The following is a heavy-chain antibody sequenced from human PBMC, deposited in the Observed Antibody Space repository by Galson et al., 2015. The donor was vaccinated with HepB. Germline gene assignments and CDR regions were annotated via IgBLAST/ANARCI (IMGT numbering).Heavy chain of an antibody. Sequence: SETLSLTCTVSGGSLSSYSWSWIRQPPGKGLEWIGYINDSGSTKYNPSLKSRVTISVDTSKNQFSLRLSSVTAADTAVYYCARRGAGGWYDYWGQGTRVTVSS. D-gene: IGHD6-19*01. J-gene: IGHJ4*02. CDR3: ARRGAGGWYDY. CDR2: INDSGST. V-gene: IGHV4-59*08. CDR1: GGSLSSYS.